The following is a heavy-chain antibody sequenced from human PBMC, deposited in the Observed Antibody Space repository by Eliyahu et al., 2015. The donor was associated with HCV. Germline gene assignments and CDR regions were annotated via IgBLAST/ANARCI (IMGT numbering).Heavy chain of an antibody. CDR1: XFTVSSNY. CDR3: AGAASFTRTLYY. J-gene: IGHJ4*02. Sequence: EVQLVESGGXSVQRGGSLRLSCXASXFTVSSNYVSWVRQAAGKGLEWVADLYNSGNTYYADSVKGRFTISRDNFKNTLYLQMNSLRADDTAVYYCAGAASFTRTLYYWGLGTLVTVSS. V-gene: IGHV3-66*02. CDR2: LYNSGNT. D-gene: IGHD6-25*01.